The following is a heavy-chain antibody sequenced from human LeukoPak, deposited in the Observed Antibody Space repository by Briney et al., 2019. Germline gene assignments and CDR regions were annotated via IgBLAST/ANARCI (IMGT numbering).Heavy chain of an antibody. J-gene: IGHJ4*02. CDR3: ARSVMTTVTTPFDY. CDR1: GYSISSGYY. CDR2: IYHSGST. V-gene: IGHV4-38-2*02. Sequence: ASGTLSLTCTVSGYSISSGYYWGWIRQPPGKGLEWIGSIYHSGSTYYNPSLKSRVTISVDTSKNQFSLKLSSVTAADTAVYYCARSVMTTVTTPFDYWGQGTLVTVSS. D-gene: IGHD4-17*01.